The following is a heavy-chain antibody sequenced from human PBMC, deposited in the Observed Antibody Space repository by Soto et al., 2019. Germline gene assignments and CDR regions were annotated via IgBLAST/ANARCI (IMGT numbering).Heavy chain of an antibody. CDR2: IYYSGNT. D-gene: IGHD3-16*01. Sequence: YQTLSLTCSLSPGSTISDNSCSCIRQPPGKGLEWIGHIYYSGNTDYNPSLKGRLARSIDTSKNQFSLKLSSVTAADTAVYFCAREGGESSDGLYYFDSWGQGSLVTVSS. CDR1: PGSTISDNS. CDR3: AREGGESSDGLYYFDS. V-gene: IGHV4-30-4*01. J-gene: IGHJ4*02.